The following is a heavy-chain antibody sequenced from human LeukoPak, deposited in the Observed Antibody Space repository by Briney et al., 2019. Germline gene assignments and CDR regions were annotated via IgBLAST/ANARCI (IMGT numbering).Heavy chain of an antibody. V-gene: IGHV4-61*02. CDR3: ARDMTGSGWNDAFDI. Sequence: SQTLSLTCSVSGGSIRSESYYWSWIRQPAGKGLEWIGRIYSSGSSKFNPSLKSRVTISIDTSKNQFSLNLSSVTAADTAVYYCARDMTGSGWNDAFDIWGQGTMVTVSS. D-gene: IGHD6-19*01. CDR1: GGSIRSESYY. CDR2: IYSSGSS. J-gene: IGHJ3*02.